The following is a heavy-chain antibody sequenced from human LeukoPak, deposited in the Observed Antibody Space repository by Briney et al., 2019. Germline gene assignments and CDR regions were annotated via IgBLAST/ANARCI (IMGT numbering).Heavy chain of an antibody. Sequence: GRSLRLSCAASGFTFSSYAMHWVRQAPGKGLEWVAVISYDGSNKYYADSVKGRFTISRDNSKNTLYLQMNSLGAEDTAVYYCARDGRRTAMNFGMDVWGQGTTVTVSS. CDR2: ISYDGSNK. CDR3: ARDGRRTAMNFGMDV. V-gene: IGHV3-30-3*01. CDR1: GFTFSSYA. D-gene: IGHD5-18*01. J-gene: IGHJ6*02.